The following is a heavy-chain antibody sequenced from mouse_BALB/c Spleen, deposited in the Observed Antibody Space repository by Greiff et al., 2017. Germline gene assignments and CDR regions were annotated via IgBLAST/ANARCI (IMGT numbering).Heavy chain of an antibody. J-gene: IGHJ4*01. Sequence: EVQLQQSGPELVKPGASVKMSCKASGYTFTSYVMHWVKQKPGQGLEWIGYINPYNDGTKYNEKFKGKATLTSDKSSSTAYMELSSLTSEDSAVYYCARSYYDYDSSAMDYWGQGTSVTVSS. CDR2: INPYNDGT. D-gene: IGHD2-4*01. CDR3: ARSYYDYDSSAMDY. V-gene: IGHV1-14*01. CDR1: GYTFTSYV.